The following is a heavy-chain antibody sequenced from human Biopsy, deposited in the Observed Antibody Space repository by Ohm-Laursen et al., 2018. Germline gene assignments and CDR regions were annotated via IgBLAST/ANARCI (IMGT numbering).Heavy chain of an antibody. V-gene: IGHV4-61*01. D-gene: IGHD6-19*01. Sequence: GTLSLTCTVSGASVTSGSSYWSWIRQPPGKGLEWLGYISNIGSTNYNPSLKSRVTISVDTSKNHFSLKLTSVTAADTAVYYCARESALAGDFDSWGQGTLVTVSS. CDR2: ISNIGST. CDR1: GASVTSGSSY. J-gene: IGHJ4*02. CDR3: ARESALAGDFDS.